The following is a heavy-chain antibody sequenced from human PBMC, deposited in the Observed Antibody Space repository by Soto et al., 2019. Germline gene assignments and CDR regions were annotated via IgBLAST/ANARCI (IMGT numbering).Heavy chain of an antibody. V-gene: IGHV3-30*18. Sequence: GGSLRLSCAASGFTFSSYGMHWVRQAPGKGLEWVAVISYDGSNKYYADSVKGRFTISRDNSKNTMYLQMNSLRAEDTAVYYCAKGHRSGSWPRYYYYMDVWGKGTTVTVSS. CDR2: ISYDGSNK. J-gene: IGHJ6*03. CDR3: AKGHRSGSWPRYYYYMDV. D-gene: IGHD3-10*01. CDR1: GFTFSSYG.